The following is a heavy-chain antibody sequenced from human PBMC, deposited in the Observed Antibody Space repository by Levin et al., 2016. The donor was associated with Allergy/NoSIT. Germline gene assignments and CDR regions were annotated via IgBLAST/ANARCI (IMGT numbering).Heavy chain of an antibody. J-gene: IGHJ4*02. CDR3: ARGAATTNYVFDY. V-gene: IGHV6-1*01. Sequence: WIRQSPSRGLEWLGRTYYRSKWYNDYAVSVKSRITINPDTSKNQFSLQLNSVTPEDTAVYYCARGAATTNYVFDYWGQGTLVTVSS. D-gene: IGHD6-25*01. CDR2: TYYRSKWYN.